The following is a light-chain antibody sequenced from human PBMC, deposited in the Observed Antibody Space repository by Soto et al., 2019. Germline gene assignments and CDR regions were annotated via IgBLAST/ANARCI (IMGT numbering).Light chain of an antibody. V-gene: IGLV2-23*02. J-gene: IGLJ1*01. CDR3: CSYAGSSTYV. CDR2: EVS. CDR1: SSDVGSYNL. Sequence: SVVTQPASVNRSPGQSITLTNTGTSSDVGSYNLVSWYQQHPGKAPKLMIYEVSKRPSGVSNRFSGSKSGNTASLTISGLQAEDEADYYCCSYAGSSTYVFGTGTKVTVL.